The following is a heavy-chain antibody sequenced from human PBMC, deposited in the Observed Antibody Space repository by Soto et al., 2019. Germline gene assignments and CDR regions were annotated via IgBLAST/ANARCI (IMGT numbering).Heavy chain of an antibody. CDR1: GGSFSGYY. J-gene: IGHJ5*02. CDR3: ARDTDFWSGRRWFDP. D-gene: IGHD3-3*01. Sequence: SETLSLTCAVYGGSFSGYYWSWIRQHPGKGLEWIGEINHSGSTNYNPSLKSRVTISVDTSKNQFSLKLSSVTAADTAVYYCARDTDFWSGRRWFDPWGQGTLVTVSS. V-gene: IGHV4-34*01. CDR2: INHSGST.